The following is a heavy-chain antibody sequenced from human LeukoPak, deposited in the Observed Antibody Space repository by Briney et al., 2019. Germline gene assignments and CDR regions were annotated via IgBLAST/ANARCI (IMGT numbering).Heavy chain of an antibody. D-gene: IGHD6-13*01. CDR3: ARDYISNWYNWFDP. Sequence: GRSLRLSCAASGFTFSSYGMHWVRQAPGKGLEWVALISYEGSNIKYADSVKGRFTISRDNSKNMLYLQMNSLRTEDTAVYYCARDYISNWYNWFDPWGQGTLVIVSS. V-gene: IGHV3-30*03. CDR1: GFTFSSYG. J-gene: IGHJ5*02. CDR2: ISYEGSNI.